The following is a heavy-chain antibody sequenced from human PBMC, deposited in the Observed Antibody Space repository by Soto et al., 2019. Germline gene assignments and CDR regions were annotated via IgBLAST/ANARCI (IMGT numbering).Heavy chain of an antibody. CDR3: ARHTRNQFDP. CDR2: IYYSERTSYNSGST. Sequence: SETLSLTCTVSGDSMTSSSYYWGWIRQPPGKGLEWIGSIYYSERTSYNSGSTYYSPSLKSRVTISGDTSKSQFSLKLSSVTAADTAVYYCARHTRNQFDPWGQGTLVTVPQ. V-gene: IGHV4-39*01. CDR1: GDSMTSSSYY. J-gene: IGHJ5*02.